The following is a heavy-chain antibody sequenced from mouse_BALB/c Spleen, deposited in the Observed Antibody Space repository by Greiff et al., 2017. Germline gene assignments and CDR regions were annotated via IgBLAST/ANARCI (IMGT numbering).Heavy chain of an antibody. CDR3: ARDNDDYDGAY. J-gene: IGHJ3*01. CDR2: ISSGGSYT. V-gene: IGHV5-9-4*01. Sequence: EVMLVESGGGLVKPGGSLKLSCAASGFTFSSYAMSWVRQSPEKRLEWVAEISSGGSYTYYPDTVTGRFTISRDNAKNTLYLEMSSLRSEDTAMYYCARDNDDYDGAYWGQGTLVTVSA. D-gene: IGHD2-4*01. CDR1: GFTFSSYA.